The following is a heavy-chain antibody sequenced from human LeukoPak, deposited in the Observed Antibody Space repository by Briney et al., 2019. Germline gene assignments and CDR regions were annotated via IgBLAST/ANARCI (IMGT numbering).Heavy chain of an antibody. CDR3: AQIRPSTYYDSSGSLDY. D-gene: IGHD3-22*01. CDR2: IYYSGST. V-gene: IGHV4-59*08. CDR1: GGSISGYY. Sequence: SETLSLTCTVSGGSISGYYWSWIRQPPGKGLEWIGYIYYSGSTNYNSSLKSRVTISVDTSKNQFSLKLSSVTAADTAVYYCAQIRPSTYYDSSGSLDYWGQGTLVTVSS. J-gene: IGHJ4*02.